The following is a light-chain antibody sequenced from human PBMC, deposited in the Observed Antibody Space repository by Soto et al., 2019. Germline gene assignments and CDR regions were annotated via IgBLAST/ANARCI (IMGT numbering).Light chain of an antibody. J-gene: IGKJ1*01. Sequence: EIVLTQSPGTLSLSPGERATISCRASQSVSSSYLAWYQQKPGQAPRLLIYGASSRATGIPARFSGSGSGTDFTLTISRLEPEDFAVYYCQQYSSSPTFGQGTKVEIK. CDR2: GAS. V-gene: IGKV3-20*01. CDR3: QQYSSSPT. CDR1: QSVSSSY.